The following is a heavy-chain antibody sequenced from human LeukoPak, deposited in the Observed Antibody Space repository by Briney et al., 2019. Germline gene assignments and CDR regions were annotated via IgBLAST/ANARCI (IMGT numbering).Heavy chain of an antibody. Sequence: GGSLRLSCAASGFTFSSYSMNWVRQAPGKGLEWVSSISSSSSYIYYADSVKGRFTISRDNAKNSLYLQMNSPRAEDTAVYYCASLDSVVRDYWGQGTLVTVSS. CDR3: ASLDSVVRDY. J-gene: IGHJ4*02. V-gene: IGHV3-21*01. D-gene: IGHD4-23*01. CDR1: GFTFSSYS. CDR2: ISSSSSYI.